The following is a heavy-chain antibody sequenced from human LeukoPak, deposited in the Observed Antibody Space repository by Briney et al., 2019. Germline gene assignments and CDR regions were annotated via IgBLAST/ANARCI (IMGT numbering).Heavy chain of an antibody. V-gene: IGHV3-21*04. CDR1: GFTFSSYS. J-gene: IGHJ4*02. Sequence: GGSLRLSCAASGFTFSSYSMNWVRQAPGKGLEWVSSISSSSSYIYYADSVKGRFTISRDNSKNTLYLQMNSLRAEDTAVYYCAKGVKGPFDYWGQGTLVTVSS. CDR3: AKGVKGPFDY. D-gene: IGHD4-23*01. CDR2: ISSSSSYI.